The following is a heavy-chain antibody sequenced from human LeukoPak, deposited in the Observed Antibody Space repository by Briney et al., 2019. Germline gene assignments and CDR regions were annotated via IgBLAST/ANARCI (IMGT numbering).Heavy chain of an antibody. J-gene: IGHJ4*02. CDR1: GDSISGYY. CDR2: INHSGTN. V-gene: IGHV4-59*08. CDR3: ARLRSGGGHFDF. D-gene: IGHD2-15*01. Sequence: SETLSLTCTVSGDSISGYYWSWIRPPPRKGLEYIGYINHSGTNNYSPSVKSRVTILVDTSKNQFSLKLSSVAAADTAVYYCARLRSGGGHFDFWGQGILVTVSS.